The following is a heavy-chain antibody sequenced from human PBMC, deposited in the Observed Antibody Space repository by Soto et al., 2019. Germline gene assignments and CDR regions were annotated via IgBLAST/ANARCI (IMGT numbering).Heavy chain of an antibody. Sequence: GGSLRLSCAASGFTFSSYWMSWVRQAPGKGLEWVANIKQDGSEKYYVDSVKGRFTISRDNAKNSLYLQMNSLRAEDTAGYYCAREGCSGGSCYQYYFDYWGQGTLVTVSS. D-gene: IGHD2-15*01. J-gene: IGHJ4*02. CDR3: AREGCSGGSCYQYYFDY. CDR2: IKQDGSEK. V-gene: IGHV3-7*05. CDR1: GFTFSSYW.